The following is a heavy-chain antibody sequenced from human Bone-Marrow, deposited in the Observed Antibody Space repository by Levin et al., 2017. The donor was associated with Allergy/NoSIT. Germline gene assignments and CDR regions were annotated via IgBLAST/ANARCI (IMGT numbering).Heavy chain of an antibody. D-gene: IGHD3-9*01. CDR2: IDSDGLSP. V-gene: IGHV3-74*01. Sequence: PGESLKISCAASGFTASAYWMHWVRQAPGKGLEWVSRIDSDGLSPSFADSVRGRFTVSRDHAKNTVYLQMNSLRVEDTAVYYCARDKSSMYYDILTGEMDVWGKGTTVTVSS. CDR1: GFTASAYW. CDR3: ARDKSSMYYDILTGEMDV. J-gene: IGHJ6*04.